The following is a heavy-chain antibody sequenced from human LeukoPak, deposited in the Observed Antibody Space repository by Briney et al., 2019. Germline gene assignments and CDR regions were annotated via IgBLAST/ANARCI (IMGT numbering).Heavy chain of an antibody. Sequence: LGASLQISCKGSGSIFTSYWIGWVRQLPGKGLEWMGIIYPGDSDTRYSPSFQGQVTISADKPISTAYLQWSSLKASDTAMYYCARQGRRDGYNLRFTPGEIHMDVWGQGTTVTVSS. CDR2: IYPGDSDT. J-gene: IGHJ6*02. V-gene: IGHV5-51*01. CDR1: GSIFTSYW. CDR3: ARQGRRDGYNLRFTPGEIHMDV. D-gene: IGHD5-24*01.